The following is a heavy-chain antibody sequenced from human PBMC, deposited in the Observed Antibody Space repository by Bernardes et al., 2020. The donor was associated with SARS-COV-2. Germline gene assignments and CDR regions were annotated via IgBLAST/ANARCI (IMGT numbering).Heavy chain of an antibody. D-gene: IGHD3-22*01. Sequence: ASVQVSCKVSGYTLTALSMPWVRQAPGQGLEWMGGFAPADGATIYAQKFQGRVTMTEDTSTDTAYMELSSLRSEDTAVYYCATGPVVITDNWFDPWGQGTLVNVAS. J-gene: IGHJ5*02. CDR3: ATGPVVITDNWFDP. CDR2: FAPADGAT. V-gene: IGHV1-24*01. CDR1: GYTLTALS.